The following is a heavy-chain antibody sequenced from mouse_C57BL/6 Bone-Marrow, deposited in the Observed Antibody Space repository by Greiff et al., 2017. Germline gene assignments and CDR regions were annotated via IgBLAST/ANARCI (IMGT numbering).Heavy chain of an antibody. Sequence: VQLQQPGAELVRPGSSVKLSCKASGYTFTSYWMDWVKQRPGQGLEWIGNIYPSDSETHYNQKFKDKATLTVDKSSSTAYMQLSSLTSEDSAVFYGARYWEGGDYWGQGTTLTVSS. J-gene: IGHJ2*01. CDR3: ARYWEGGDY. CDR2: IYPSDSET. CDR1: GYTFTSYW. V-gene: IGHV1-61*01. D-gene: IGHD4-1*01.